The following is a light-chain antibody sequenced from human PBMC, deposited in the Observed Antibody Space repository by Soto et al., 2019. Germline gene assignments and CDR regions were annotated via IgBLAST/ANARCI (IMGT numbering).Light chain of an antibody. Sequence: IVLMYSRGTLSLSPGESSTLSCRASQTIDKNYLAWFQHKPGQAPCLLLYDACMSATGVQDRFSGSGSGTDFTLAVSRLVPEDFAVFYCQQYAHSPLTLGGGTKVDIK. V-gene: IGKV3-20*01. J-gene: IGKJ4*01. CDR3: QQYAHSPLT. CDR2: DAC. CDR1: QTIDKNY.